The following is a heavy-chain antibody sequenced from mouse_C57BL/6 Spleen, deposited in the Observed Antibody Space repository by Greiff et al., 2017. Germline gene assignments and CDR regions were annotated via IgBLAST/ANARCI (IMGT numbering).Heavy chain of an antibody. CDR2: ISSGGDYI. CDR1: GFTFSSYA. J-gene: IGHJ3*01. D-gene: IGHD2-1*01. Sequence: EVKLMESGEGLVKPGGSLKLSCAASGFTFSSYAMSWVRQTPEKRLEWVAYISSGGDYIYYADTVKGRFTISRDNARNTLYLQMSSLKSEDTAMYYCTRAYGNSSWFAYWGQGTLVTVSA. CDR3: TRAYGNSSWFAY. V-gene: IGHV5-9-1*02.